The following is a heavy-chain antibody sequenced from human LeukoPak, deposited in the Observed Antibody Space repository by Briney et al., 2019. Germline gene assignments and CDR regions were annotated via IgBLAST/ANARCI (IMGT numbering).Heavy chain of an antibody. CDR2: ISWNSSNI. CDR3: AKGGCSSITCYTNC. J-gene: IGHJ4*02. D-gene: IGHD2-2*02. V-gene: IGHV3-9*03. CDR1: GFTFADYG. Sequence: GGSLRLSCAASGFTFADYGMHWVRQAPGEGLDWVSSISWNSSNIAYADYVKGRFTISRDNARNSLYMQMNSLRAEDMALYYCAKGGCSSITCYTNCWGQETLVTVSS.